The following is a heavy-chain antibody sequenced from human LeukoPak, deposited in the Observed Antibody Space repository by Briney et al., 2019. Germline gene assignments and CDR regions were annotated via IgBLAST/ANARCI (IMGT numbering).Heavy chain of an antibody. J-gene: IGHJ5*02. CDR2: IGNSGTTI. CDR3: ASADYNRLAGSYRFDP. D-gene: IGHD3-10*01. Sequence: TGGSLRLSCAVSGFTFSDYSLNWVRQAPGKGLEWVSYIGNSGTTIYYADSVKGRFTISRDSAKNSLYLQMNSLRDEDTAVYYCASADYNRLAGSYRFDPWGQGTLVTVSS. CDR1: GFTFSDYS. V-gene: IGHV3-48*02.